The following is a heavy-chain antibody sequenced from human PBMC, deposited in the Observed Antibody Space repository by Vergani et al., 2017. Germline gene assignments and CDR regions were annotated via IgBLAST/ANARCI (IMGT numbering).Heavy chain of an antibody. Sequence: QVTLRESGPALVKPTQTLTLTCTFSGFSLSTSGMCVSWIRQPPGKALEWLARIDWVDDKYYSTSLKTRLTISKDTSKNQVVLTMTNMDPVDTSTYFCARTGDSYSKAFDYWGQGTLVTVSS. V-gene: IGHV2-70*15. CDR2: IDWVDDK. D-gene: IGHD5-18*01. CDR1: GFSLSTSGMC. CDR3: ARTGDSYSKAFDY. J-gene: IGHJ4*02.